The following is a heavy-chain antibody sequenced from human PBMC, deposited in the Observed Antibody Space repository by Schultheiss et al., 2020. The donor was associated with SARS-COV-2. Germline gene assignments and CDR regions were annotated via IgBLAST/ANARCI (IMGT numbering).Heavy chain of an antibody. CDR1: GGSIRSYY. Sequence: SETLSLTCTVSGGSIRSYYWGWIRQPPGKGLEWIGSIYYSGSTYYNPSLKSRVTISVDTSKNQFSLKLSSVTAADTAVYYCARGGPVYSSSWYWFDPWGQGTLVTVSS. V-gene: IGHV4-39*07. CDR3: ARGGPVYSSSWYWFDP. D-gene: IGHD6-13*01. J-gene: IGHJ5*02. CDR2: IYYSGST.